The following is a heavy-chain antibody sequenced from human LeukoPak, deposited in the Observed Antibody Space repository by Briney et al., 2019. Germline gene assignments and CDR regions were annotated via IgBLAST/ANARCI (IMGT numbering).Heavy chain of an antibody. V-gene: IGHV4-34*01. J-gene: IGHJ6*02. CDR1: GGSFSGYY. CDR3: ARAPPRSTTGGMDV. D-gene: IGHD1-14*01. Sequence: PSETLSLTCAVYGGSFSGYYWSWIRQPPGKGVEWIGEINHSGSTSYNPSLKSRVTISVDTSKNQFSLKLSSVTAADTAVYYCARAPPRSTTGGMDVWGQGTTVTVSS. CDR2: INHSGST.